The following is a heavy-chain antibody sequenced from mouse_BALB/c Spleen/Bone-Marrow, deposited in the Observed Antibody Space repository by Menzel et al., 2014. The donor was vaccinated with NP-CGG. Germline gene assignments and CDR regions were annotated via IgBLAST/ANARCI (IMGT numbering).Heavy chain of an antibody. D-gene: IGHD4-1*01. J-gene: IGHJ1*01. Sequence: EVKLVESGGALFQPGGPRKSSFAPFELTSITFGMHGVRKAPKRGRGWVAYLSRGSIAIFFPDTLKGRFTISRDNPENTLFLQMTSLRSEDTAMYYCARGGNWDDFDVWEAGSAVP. CDR2: LSRGSIAI. V-gene: IGHV5-17*02. CDR1: ELTSITFG. CDR3: ARGGNWDDFDV.